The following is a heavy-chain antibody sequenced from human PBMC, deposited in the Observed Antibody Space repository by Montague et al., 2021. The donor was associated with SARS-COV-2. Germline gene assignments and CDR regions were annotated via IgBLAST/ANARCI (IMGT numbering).Heavy chain of an antibody. D-gene: IGHD2-2*01. Sequence: SLRLSCAASGFTVSSYGIHWVRQAPGKGLEWVAVISYDGSNKHYADSVKGRFTISRDNSKNTLYLQMNSLRAEDTAVYYCAKDQGDCSSSRCFRGWTYYYYGMDVWGQGTTVTVSS. CDR3: AKDQGDCSSSRCFRGWTYYYYGMDV. V-gene: IGHV3-30*18. J-gene: IGHJ6*02. CDR1: GFTVSSYG. CDR2: ISYDGSNK.